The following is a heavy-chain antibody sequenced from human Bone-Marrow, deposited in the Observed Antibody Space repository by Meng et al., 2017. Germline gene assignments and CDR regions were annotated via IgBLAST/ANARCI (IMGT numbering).Heavy chain of an antibody. CDR3: ARSKGNYDSSGYYLY. V-gene: IGHV4-59*01. Sequence: SETLSLTCPVSGGSISSYYWSWIRQPPGKGLEWIGYIYYSGSTNYNPSIKSRVTISVDTSKNHFSLKLSSVTAADTAVYYCARSKGNYDSSGYYLYWGQGTLVTVSS. CDR2: IYYSGST. CDR1: GGSISSYY. J-gene: IGHJ4*02. D-gene: IGHD3-22*01.